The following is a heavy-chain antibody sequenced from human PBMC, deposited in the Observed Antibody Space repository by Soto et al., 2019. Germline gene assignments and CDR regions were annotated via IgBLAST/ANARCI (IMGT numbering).Heavy chain of an antibody. CDR2: IWDDGSKK. CDR3: ARDASYYSLWSGYYPSRNGMDV. J-gene: IGHJ6*02. CDR1: GFTFSSFG. D-gene: IGHD3-3*01. Sequence: QVQVVEAGGGVVQPGRSLRLSCAASGFTFSSFGMHWVRQAPGKGLEWVSLIWDDGSKKSYGDSVKGRFTISRDNSRNTVYLQMTTLRADDTAVYYCARDASYYSLWSGYYPSRNGMDVWGQGTTVTVSS. V-gene: IGHV3-33*01.